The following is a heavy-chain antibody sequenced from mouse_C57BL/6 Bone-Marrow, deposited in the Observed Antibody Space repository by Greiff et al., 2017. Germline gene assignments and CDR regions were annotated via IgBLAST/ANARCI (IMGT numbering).Heavy chain of an antibody. CDR3: ATTVVGSHWYFDV. CDR1: GYTFTNYW. Sequence: VQLQESGAELVRPGTSVKMSCKASGYTFTNYWLGWAKQRPGHGLEWIGDIYPGGGYTNYNEKFKGKATLTADKSSSTAYMQFSSLTSEDSAIYCCATTVVGSHWYFDVWGTGTTVTVSS. D-gene: IGHD1-1*01. CDR2: IYPGGGYT. J-gene: IGHJ1*03. V-gene: IGHV1-63*01.